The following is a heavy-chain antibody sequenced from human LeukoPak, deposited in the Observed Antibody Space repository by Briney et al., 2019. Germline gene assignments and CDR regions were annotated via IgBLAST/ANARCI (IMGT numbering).Heavy chain of an antibody. D-gene: IGHD3-3*01. CDR1: GYTFSDYY. CDR3: ARKRGVGVDRSAFDI. Sequence: ALVKVSCKASGYTFSDYYMHWVRQAPAQGLEWMGWISPNSVEKVYAQKFQGRVTMTRDTSISTAYMELSRLRSDDTAVYYCARKRGVGVDRSAFDIWGQGTMVTVSS. CDR2: ISPNSVEK. J-gene: IGHJ3*02. V-gene: IGHV1-2*02.